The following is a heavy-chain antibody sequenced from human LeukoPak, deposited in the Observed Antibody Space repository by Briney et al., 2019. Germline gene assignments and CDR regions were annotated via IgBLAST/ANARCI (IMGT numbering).Heavy chain of an antibody. Sequence: ASVKVSCKAFGYTFTSNYMHWVRQAPGQGPEWMGVISPSGGSTTYAQKFQGRVTLTRDMSTSTDYLELSSLRSEDTAVYYCARTARQWLVEFDYWGQGTLVTVSS. CDR2: ISPSGGST. J-gene: IGHJ4*02. CDR1: GYTFTSNY. CDR3: ARTARQWLVEFDY. D-gene: IGHD6-19*01. V-gene: IGHV1-46*01.